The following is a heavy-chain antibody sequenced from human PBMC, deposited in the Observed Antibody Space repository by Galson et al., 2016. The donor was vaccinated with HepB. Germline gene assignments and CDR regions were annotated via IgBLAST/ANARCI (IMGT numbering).Heavy chain of an antibody. CDR2: IFYSGSA. CDR1: GGSISSAAYS. Sequence: TLSLTCTVSGGSISSAAYSWSWIRQHPGKGLEWIGHIFYSGSAYHNPSLKSRLTISVDTSENQFSLKLSSVTAADTAVYYWARGRSGEYNGDYFDYWGQGTLVTVSS. D-gene: IGHD1-14*01. CDR3: ARGRSGEYNGDYFDY. J-gene: IGHJ4*02. V-gene: IGHV4-31*03.